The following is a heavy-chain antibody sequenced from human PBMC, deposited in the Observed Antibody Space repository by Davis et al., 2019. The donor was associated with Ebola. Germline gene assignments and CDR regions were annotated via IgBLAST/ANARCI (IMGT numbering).Heavy chain of an antibody. CDR3: ARTFDY. CDR1: AVSISSGGYS. CDR2: IYHSGST. J-gene: IGHJ4*02. V-gene: IGHV4-30-2*01. Sequence: SETLSLTCAVSAVSISSGGYSWSWIRQPPGKGLEWIGYIYHSGSTYYNPSLKSRVTISVDRSKNQFSLKLSSVTAADTAVYYCARTFDYWGQGTLVTASS.